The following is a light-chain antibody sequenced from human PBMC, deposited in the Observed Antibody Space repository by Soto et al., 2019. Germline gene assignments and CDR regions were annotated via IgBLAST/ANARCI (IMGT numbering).Light chain of an antibody. V-gene: IGKV2-28*01. CDR2: LGS. J-gene: IGKJ1*01. Sequence: DIVMTQSPLSLPVTPGEAASISCRSSQSLLHSNGYNYVDWYLQKAGQSPHLLIYLGSNRASGVPDRFSGSGSVTYFTLKISRAEAEDVGVYYCMQSLETPWTFGQGTKVDIK. CDR1: QSLLHSNGYNY. CDR3: MQSLETPWT.